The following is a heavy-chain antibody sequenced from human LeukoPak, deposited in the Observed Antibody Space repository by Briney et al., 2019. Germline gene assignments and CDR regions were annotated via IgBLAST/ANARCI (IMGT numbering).Heavy chain of an antibody. V-gene: IGHV4-34*01. CDR3: ARGRESKSDYVWGSYRYLLDY. D-gene: IGHD3-16*02. CDR2: INHSGST. CDR1: GGSFSGYY. Sequence: SETLSLTCAVYGGSFSGYYWSWIRQPPGKGLEWIGEINHSGSTNYNPSLKSRVTISVDTSKNQFSLKLGSVTAADTAVYYCARGRESKSDYVWGSYRYLLDYWGQGTLVTVSS. J-gene: IGHJ4*02.